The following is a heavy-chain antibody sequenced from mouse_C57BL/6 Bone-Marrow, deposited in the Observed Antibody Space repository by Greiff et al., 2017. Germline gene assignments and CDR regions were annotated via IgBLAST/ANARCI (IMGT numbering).Heavy chain of an antibody. Sequence: EVKVVESGGDLVKPGGSLKLSCAASGFTFSSSGLSLVRQTPDKRLEWVATISSGGSYTYYPDSVKGRFTISRDNAKNTLYRQMSSLKSEDTAMYYCARPRLTGTPYWYFDVWGTGTTVTVSS. CDR1: GFTFSSSG. CDR3: ARPRLTGTPYWYFDV. CDR2: ISSGGSYT. D-gene: IGHD4-1*01. J-gene: IGHJ1*03. V-gene: IGHV5-6*01.